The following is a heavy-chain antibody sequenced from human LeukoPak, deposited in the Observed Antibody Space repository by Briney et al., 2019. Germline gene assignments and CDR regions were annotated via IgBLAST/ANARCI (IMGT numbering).Heavy chain of an antibody. V-gene: IGHV3-66*01. CDR1: GITVSSDY. CDR2: IYADGSA. Sequence: GGSLRLSCATSGITVSSDYMSWVRQAPGKGLEWVSVIYADGSAYHADSVKGRFTISRDNSKNTLYLQMKSLRGEDTAVYYCARGGGAYCRGDCYRNFDYWGQGTLVTVSS. D-gene: IGHD2-21*02. CDR3: ARGGGAYCRGDCYRNFDY. J-gene: IGHJ4*02.